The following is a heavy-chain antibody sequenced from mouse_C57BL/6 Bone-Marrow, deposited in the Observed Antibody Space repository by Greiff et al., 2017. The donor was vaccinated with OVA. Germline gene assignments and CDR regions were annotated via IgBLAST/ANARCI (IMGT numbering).Heavy chain of an antibody. Sequence: EVQVVESEGGLVQPGSSMKLSCTASGFTFSDYYMAWVRQVPEKGLEWVANINYDGSSTYYLDSLKSRFIISRDNAKNILYLQMSSLKSEDTATYYCARGPNSFDYWGQGTTLTVSS. J-gene: IGHJ2*01. CDR2: INYDGSST. CDR1: GFTFSDYY. V-gene: IGHV5-16*01. CDR3: ARGPNSFDY.